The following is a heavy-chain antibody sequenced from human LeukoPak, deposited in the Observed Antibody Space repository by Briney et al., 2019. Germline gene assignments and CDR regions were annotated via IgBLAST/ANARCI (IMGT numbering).Heavy chain of an antibody. CDR2: ISAYNGNT. CDR3: ARVFPPSIAARPNAFDI. V-gene: IGHV1-18*01. CDR1: GYTFTSYG. D-gene: IGHD6-6*01. J-gene: IGHJ3*02. Sequence: GASVKVSCKASGYTFTSYGISWVRQAPGQGLEWMGWISAYNGNTNYAQRLQGRVTMTTDTSTSTAYMELRSLRSDDTAVYYCARVFPPSIAARPNAFDIWGQGTMVTVSS.